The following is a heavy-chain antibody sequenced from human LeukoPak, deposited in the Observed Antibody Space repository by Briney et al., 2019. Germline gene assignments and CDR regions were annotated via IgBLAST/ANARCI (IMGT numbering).Heavy chain of an antibody. Sequence: GGSLRLSCAASGFTFSSYWMHWVRQPPGKGLVWVSRINSDGSSTRYADSVKGRFTISRDNTKNTLYLQMNSLRAEDTAVYYCARAGQEWFGELGFDQWGQGTLVIVSS. D-gene: IGHD3-10*01. CDR1: GFTFSSYW. CDR2: INSDGSST. J-gene: IGHJ4*02. CDR3: ARAGQEWFGELGFDQ. V-gene: IGHV3-74*01.